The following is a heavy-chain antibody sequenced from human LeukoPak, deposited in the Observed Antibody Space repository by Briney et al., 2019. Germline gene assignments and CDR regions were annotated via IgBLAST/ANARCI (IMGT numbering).Heavy chain of an antibody. Sequence: PSETLSLTCTVSGDSISSTSHYWACVRQPPGKGLECIGSIYYSGSTHYNPSLKSRVTISMDTPKNQFSLKLKSVTAADTALYYCARHCTADNDVSRSRDKWFDPWGHGTLVTVSS. V-gene: IGHV4-39*07. D-gene: IGHD2-8*02. CDR3: ARHCTADNDVSRSRDKWFDP. CDR1: GDSISSTSHY. CDR2: IYYSGST. J-gene: IGHJ5*02.